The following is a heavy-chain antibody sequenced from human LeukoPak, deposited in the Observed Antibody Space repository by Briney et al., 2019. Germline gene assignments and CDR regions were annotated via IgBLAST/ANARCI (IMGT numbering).Heavy chain of an antibody. CDR2: IYYSGST. J-gene: IGHJ4*02. V-gene: IGHV4-59*12. Sequence: SETLSLTCTVSGGSISGFYWSWIRQPPGKGLGYIGYIYYSGSTNYNPSLKSRVTMSVDTSKNQFSLKLSSVTAADTAVYYCATDYGDYDYWGQGTLVTVSS. D-gene: IGHD4-17*01. CDR1: GGSISGFY. CDR3: ATDYGDYDY.